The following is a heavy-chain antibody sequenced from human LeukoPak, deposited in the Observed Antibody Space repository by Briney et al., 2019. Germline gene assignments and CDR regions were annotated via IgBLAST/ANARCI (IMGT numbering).Heavy chain of an antibody. CDR3: TRAVAGSYFDY. CDR1: GFTLRTYD. D-gene: IGHD6-19*01. Sequence: GGSLRLSCAASGFTLRTYDMHWVRHARGEGLEWVSVIVIAGDTYYLGSVKGRFTISREDGENSLYLQMNNLRAGDTAVYYCTRAVAGSYFDYWGQGTVVTVSS. CDR2: IVIAGDT. J-gene: IGHJ4*02. V-gene: IGHV3-13*01.